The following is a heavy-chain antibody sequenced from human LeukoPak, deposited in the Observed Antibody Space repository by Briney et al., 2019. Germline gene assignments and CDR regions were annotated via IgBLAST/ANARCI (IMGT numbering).Heavy chain of an antibody. Sequence: GGSLRLSCAASGFTFSNAWMSWVRQAPGKGLEWVGRIKSKTDGGTTDYAAPVKGRFTISRDDSKNTLYLQMNSLKTEDTAVYYCTTVQVVPAAGPKINWFDPWGQGTLVTVSS. J-gene: IGHJ5*02. V-gene: IGHV3-15*01. D-gene: IGHD2-2*01. CDR2: IKSKTDGGTT. CDR1: GFTFSNAW. CDR3: TTVQVVPAAGPKINWFDP.